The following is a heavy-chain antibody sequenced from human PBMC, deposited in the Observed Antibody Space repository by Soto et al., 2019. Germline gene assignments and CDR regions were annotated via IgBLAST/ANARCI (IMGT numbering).Heavy chain of an antibody. Sequence: QVQLIQSGAEVKKPGASVKVSCKASGYTFTDSSIHWVRQAPGQGLEWVGWINPHTGDTKYAQKFQGSVTMTRDTSISTAYFDLLHLRSDDTALYYFARDLGMTSLNTFWFDPWRQRTLVNVSS. CDR1: GYTFTDSS. CDR3: ARDLGMTSLNTFWFDP. CDR2: INPHTGDT. J-gene: IGHJ5*02. D-gene: IGHD3-16*01. V-gene: IGHV1-2*04.